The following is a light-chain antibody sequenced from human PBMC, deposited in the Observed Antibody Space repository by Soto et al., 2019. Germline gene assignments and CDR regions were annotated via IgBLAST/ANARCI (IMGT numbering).Light chain of an antibody. J-gene: IGKJ2*01. CDR1: QGINRW. V-gene: IGKV1-12*01. CDR2: AAN. Sequence: IQLTQSPSSMFASVGDRVTITCRASQGINRWLAWYQMKPGKGPKLLVFAANTLQNGGPSRFSGSGSGTEFTLTISSLQPEDFATYFCQQAYRFPYTFGPGTRLEFK. CDR3: QQAYRFPYT.